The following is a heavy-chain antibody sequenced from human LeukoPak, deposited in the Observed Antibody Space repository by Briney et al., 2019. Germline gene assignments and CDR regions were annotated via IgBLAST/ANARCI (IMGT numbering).Heavy chain of an antibody. CDR3: ARGGGRGPYGGNADH. CDR2: IYSGGAT. CDR1: GFTVSSNY. V-gene: IGHV3-66*01. D-gene: IGHD4-23*01. Sequence: GGSLRLSCAASGFTVSSNYMSWVRQAPGKGLEWVSVIYSGGATFYAESVKDRFTISRDNSKNTLYLQMNSLRAEDTAVYYCARGGGRGPYGGNADHWGQGTLVTVSS. J-gene: IGHJ4*02.